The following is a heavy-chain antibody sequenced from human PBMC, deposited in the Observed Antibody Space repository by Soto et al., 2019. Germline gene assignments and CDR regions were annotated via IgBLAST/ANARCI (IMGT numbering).Heavy chain of an antibody. D-gene: IGHD2-15*01. CDR3: ARCSRNSCYSYGVDV. J-gene: IGHJ6*02. CDR2: ISDSGATK. CDR1: GFTFSNCG. Sequence: VGSLRLSCAASGFTFSNCGMNWVRQTPGKGLEWVSYISDSGATKHYADSVKGRFTISRDNGKDSLYLQMNSLRDEDTAVYFCARCSRNSCYSYGVDVWGQGATLTVSS. V-gene: IGHV3-48*02.